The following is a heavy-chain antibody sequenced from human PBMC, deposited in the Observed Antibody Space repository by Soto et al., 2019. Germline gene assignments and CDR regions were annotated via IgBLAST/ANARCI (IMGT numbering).Heavy chain of an antibody. CDR2: IIPILSMS. CDR3: ARSYGSGSRPFDY. V-gene: IGHV1-69*02. CDR1: GGTFSSYT. J-gene: IGHJ4*02. Sequence: QVQLVQSGAEVKNPGSSVRVSCKASGGTFSSYTLNWVRQAPGQGLEWMGRIIPILSMSTYAQKFQGRVSIIADKSTTTAYMTLSSLRSDDTAIYYCARSYGSGSRPFDYWGQGTLDTVSS. D-gene: IGHD3-10*01.